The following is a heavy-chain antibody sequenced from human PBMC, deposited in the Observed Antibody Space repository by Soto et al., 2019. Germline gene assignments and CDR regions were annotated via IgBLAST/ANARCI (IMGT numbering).Heavy chain of an antibody. D-gene: IGHD2-21*02. CDR2: IYWDDDK. J-gene: IGHJ6*02. Sequence: SGPMLMNPTQTLTLTCTFSAFSLSTGGVGVGWIRQPPGKALEWLALIYWDDDKRYSPSLRSRLTITKDTSKNQVVLTMTNMDPVDTATYYCIQSRCGGDCLQSYASYYYYGMYVWGQGT. V-gene: IGHV2-5*02. CDR1: AFSLSTGGVG. CDR3: IQSRCGGDCLQSYASYYYYGMYV.